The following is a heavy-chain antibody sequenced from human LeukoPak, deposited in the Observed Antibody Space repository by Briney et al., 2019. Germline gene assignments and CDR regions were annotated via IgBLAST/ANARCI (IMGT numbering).Heavy chain of an antibody. V-gene: IGHV1-2*02. J-gene: IGHJ4*02. D-gene: IGHD2-2*01. CDR3: ARTPIVVVPAAKAFDY. CDR1: GYTFTGYY. Sequence: ASVKVSCKAPGYTFTGYYMHWVRQAPGQGLEWMGWINPNSGGTNYAQKFQGRVTMTRDTSISTAYMELSRLRSDDTAVYYCARTPIVVVPAAKAFDYWGQGTLVTVSS. CDR2: INPNSGGT.